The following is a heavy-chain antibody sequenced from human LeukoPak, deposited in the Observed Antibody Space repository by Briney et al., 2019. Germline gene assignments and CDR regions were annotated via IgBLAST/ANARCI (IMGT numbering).Heavy chain of an antibody. CDR2: FSATDGSA. CDR1: GSTVSSYG. J-gene: IGHJ3*01. D-gene: IGHD6-13*01. V-gene: IGHV3-23*01. Sequence: GGSLRLSCAASGSTVSSYGMTWVRQAPGKGLEWVSAFSATDGSAQYAESVRGRFTISRDNSKNSLYLQMNSLRDEDTAVYFCAKARIAAAGTGAFDVWGQGTMVTVSS. CDR3: AKARIAAAGTGAFDV.